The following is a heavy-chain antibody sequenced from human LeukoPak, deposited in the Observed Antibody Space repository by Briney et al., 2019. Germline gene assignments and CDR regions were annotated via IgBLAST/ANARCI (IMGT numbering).Heavy chain of an antibody. D-gene: IGHD3-10*01. CDR2: IYSSGST. V-gene: IGHV4-39*02. CDR1: GGSISSSSYY. Sequence: PSETLSLTCTVSGGSISSSSYYWGWIRQPPGKGLEWIGTIYSSGSTYYNPSLKSRVTISVDTSKNHFSLKLSSVTAADTAVYYCARRGGYGSGLEWFDYWGQGTLVTVSS. J-gene: IGHJ4*02. CDR3: ARRGGYGSGLEWFDY.